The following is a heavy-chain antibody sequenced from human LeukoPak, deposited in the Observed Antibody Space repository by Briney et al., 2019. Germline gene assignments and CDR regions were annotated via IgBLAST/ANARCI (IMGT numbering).Heavy chain of an antibody. D-gene: IGHD3-10*01. CDR3: ARGGRNYYGSGSYTPNWFDP. V-gene: IGHV4-59*01. CDR2: IYYSGST. J-gene: IGHJ5*02. CDR1: GGPISSYY. Sequence: SETLSLTCTVSGGPISSYYWSWIRQPPGKGLEWIGYIYYSGSTNYNPSLKSRVTISVDTSKNQFSLKLSSVTAADTAVYYCARGGRNYYGSGSYTPNWFDPWGQGTLVTVSS.